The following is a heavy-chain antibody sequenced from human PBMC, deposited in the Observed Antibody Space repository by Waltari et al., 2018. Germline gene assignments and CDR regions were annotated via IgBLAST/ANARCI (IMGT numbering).Heavy chain of an antibody. CDR2: INHSGST. J-gene: IGHJ2*01. CDR3: ARGRGSSSWSHNWYFDL. D-gene: IGHD6-13*01. Sequence: QVQLQQWGAGLLKPSETLSLTCAVYGGSFSGYYWSWIRQPPGKGLEWIGEINHSGSTNYNPSLKSRVTISVDTSKNQCSLKLSSVTAADTAVYYCARGRGSSSWSHNWYFDLWGRGTLVTVSS. V-gene: IGHV4-34*01. CDR1: GGSFSGYY.